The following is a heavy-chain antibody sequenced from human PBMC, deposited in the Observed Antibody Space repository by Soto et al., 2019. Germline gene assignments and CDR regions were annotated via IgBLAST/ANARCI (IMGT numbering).Heavy chain of an antibody. CDR3: ASMNARTSIAARHFDY. Sequence: GASVKVSCKASGGTFSSYAISWVRQAPGQGLEWMGGIIPIFGTANYAQKFQGRVTITADESTSTAYMELSSLRSEDTAVYYCASMNARTSIAARHFDYWGQGTLVTVSP. J-gene: IGHJ4*02. V-gene: IGHV1-69*13. CDR1: GGTFSSYA. CDR2: IIPIFGTA. D-gene: IGHD6-6*01.